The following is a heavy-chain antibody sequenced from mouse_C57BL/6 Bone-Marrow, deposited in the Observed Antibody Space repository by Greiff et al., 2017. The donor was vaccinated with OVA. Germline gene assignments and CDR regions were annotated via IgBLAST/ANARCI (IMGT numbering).Heavy chain of an antibody. D-gene: IGHD2-1*01. J-gene: IGHJ1*03. CDR2: IHPSDSDT. V-gene: IGHV1-74*01. CDR1: GYTFTSYW. CDR3: AICRIYYGIDWYFDV. Sequence: QVQLKQPGAELVKPGASVKVSCKASGYTFTSYWMHWVKQRPGQGLEWIGRIHPSDSDTNYNQKFKGKATLTVDKSSSTAYMQLSSLTSEDSAVYYCAICRIYYGIDWYFDVWGTGTTVTVSS.